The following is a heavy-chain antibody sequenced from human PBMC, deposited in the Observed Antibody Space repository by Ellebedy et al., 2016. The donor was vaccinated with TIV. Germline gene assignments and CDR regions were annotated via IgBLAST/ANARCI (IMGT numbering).Heavy chain of an antibody. V-gene: IGHV4-39*07. CDR2: INYSGST. J-gene: IGHJ6*02. CDR1: GGSISSSSYY. CDR3: ARDTVAGMFKRRMGGMDV. Sequence: SETLSLTCTVSGGSISSSSYYWIWIRQAPGKGLEWIGEINYSGSTNYNPSLKSRVTVSIDKSKNQFSLKLSSVTAADAAVYYCARDTVAGMFKRRMGGMDVWGQGTTVTVSS. D-gene: IGHD6-19*01.